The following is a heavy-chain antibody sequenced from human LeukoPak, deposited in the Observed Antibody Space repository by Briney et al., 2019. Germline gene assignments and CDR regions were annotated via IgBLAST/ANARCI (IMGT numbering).Heavy chain of an antibody. V-gene: IGHV5-51*01. CDR1: GYSFTSYW. D-gene: IGHD6-13*01. J-gene: IGHJ3*02. Sequence: PGESLKISCKGSGYSFTSYWIGWVRQMPGKGLEWMGIIYPGDSDTRYSPSFQGQVTISADKSISTAYLQWSSLKASDTAMYYCARRQDSSSWYRNDAFDIWGQGTMVTVSS. CDR2: IYPGDSDT. CDR3: ARRQDSSSWYRNDAFDI.